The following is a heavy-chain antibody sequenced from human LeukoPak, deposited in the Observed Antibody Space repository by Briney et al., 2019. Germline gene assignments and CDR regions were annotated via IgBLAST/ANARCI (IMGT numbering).Heavy chain of an antibody. CDR1: GGSFSGYY. J-gene: IGHJ1*01. CDR2: INHSGST. CDR3: ARTPYSSSWYGYFQH. V-gene: IGHV4-34*01. D-gene: IGHD6-13*01. Sequence: PSETLSLTCAVYGGSFSGYYWSWIRQPPGKGLEWIGEINHSGSTNYNPSLKSRVTISVDTSKNQFSLKLRSVTAADTAVYYCARTPYSSSWYGYFQHWGQGTLVTVSS.